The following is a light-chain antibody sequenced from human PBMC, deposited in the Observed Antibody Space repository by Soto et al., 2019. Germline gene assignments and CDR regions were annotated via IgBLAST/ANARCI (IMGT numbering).Light chain of an antibody. J-gene: IGKJ3*01. V-gene: IGKV3-20*01. CDR1: QSVSSSY. CDR3: QQYGSS. CDR2: GAS. Sequence: EIVLTQSPGTLSLSPGERATLSCRASQSVSSSYLAWYQQKPGQAPRLLIYGASSRATGIPDRFSGSGSGTDFTLTISRLETEDFAVYYCQQYGSSFGPGTKVDIK.